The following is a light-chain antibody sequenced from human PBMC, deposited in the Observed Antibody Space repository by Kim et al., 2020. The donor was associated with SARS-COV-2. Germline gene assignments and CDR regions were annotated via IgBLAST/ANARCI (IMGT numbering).Light chain of an antibody. V-gene: IGLV1-51*01. CDR3: STWDTSLRVWL. Sequence: GKNVTISCSGTTSNIGNNYVSWYQQFPGTAPKLLIYGKNQRPSGIPDRFSGSKSGTSATLGITGLQTGDEANYYCSTWDTSLRVWLFGGGTQLTVL. CDR1: TSNIGNNY. J-gene: IGLJ3*02. CDR2: GKN.